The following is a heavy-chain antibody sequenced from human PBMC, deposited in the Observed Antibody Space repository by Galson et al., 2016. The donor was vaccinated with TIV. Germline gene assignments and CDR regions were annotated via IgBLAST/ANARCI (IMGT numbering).Heavy chain of an antibody. D-gene: IGHD5-12*01. J-gene: IGHJ4*02. CDR1: GGTFSSYA. V-gene: IGHV1-69*04. CDR3: ARVAHTVPTTADY. CDR2: IIPILGMT. Sequence: SVKVSCKAFGGTFSSYALTWVRQAPGQGLEWMGRIIPILGMTNYAQRFQGRVTITADTSSTTAYMELSSLRSEDTAMYYCARVAHTVPTTADYWGQGTLVTASS.